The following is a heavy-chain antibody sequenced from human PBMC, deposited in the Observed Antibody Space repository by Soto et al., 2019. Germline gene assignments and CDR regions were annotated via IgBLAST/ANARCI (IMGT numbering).Heavy chain of an antibody. V-gene: IGHV3-23*01. Sequence: PGGSLRLSCAASGFTFSSYAMSWVRQAPGKGLEWVSAISGSGGSTYYADSVKGRFTISRDNSKNTLYLQMNSLRADDTAIYYCAKSDSSPIFGVVRYGMDVWGQGATVTVS. CDR1: GFTFSSYA. J-gene: IGHJ6*02. CDR2: ISGSGGST. CDR3: AKSDSSPIFGVVRYGMDV. D-gene: IGHD3-3*01.